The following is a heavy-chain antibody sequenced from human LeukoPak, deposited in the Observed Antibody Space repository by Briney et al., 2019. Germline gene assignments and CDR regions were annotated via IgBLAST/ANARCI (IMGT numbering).Heavy chain of an antibody. J-gene: IGHJ4*02. CDR2: IGRQGDSDAT. CDR3: AGDYNFLTGLNY. D-gene: IGHD3-9*01. Sequence: GGSLRISCAASGLTFSGSGIHWVRQASGKGLEWLGRIGRQGDSDATRYAASLKGKFTISRVDSRNTAYLQMNSLKTEDTAVYYCAGDYNFLTGLNYWGQGTLVTVSS. V-gene: IGHV3-73*01. CDR1: GLTFSGSG.